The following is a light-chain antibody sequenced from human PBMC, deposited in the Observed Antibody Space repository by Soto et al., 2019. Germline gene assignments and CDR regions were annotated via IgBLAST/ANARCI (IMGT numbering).Light chain of an antibody. CDR2: AAS. CDR1: QSVSGK. Sequence: ETVMTLSPATLSVSPGERVTLSCRASQSVSGKVAWYQQKPGQPPSLLIYAASTRATGIPARFSGSGSGTEFTLTITSLQSEDFAVYYCQQYANWPPVIFGGGTKVDIK. CDR3: QQYANWPPVI. V-gene: IGKV3-15*01. J-gene: IGKJ4*01.